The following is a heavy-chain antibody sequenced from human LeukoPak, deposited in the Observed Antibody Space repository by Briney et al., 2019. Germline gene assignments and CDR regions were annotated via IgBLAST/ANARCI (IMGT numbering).Heavy chain of an antibody. V-gene: IGHV3-7*04. Sequence: GGSLRLSCAASGFTFSTYWMSWVRQAPGKGLEGVANIRQDGTEKYYVDFVKGRFTISRDNAKNSLYLQMNSLRAEDTAVYYCARGYDILTGYYNAFDIWGQGTMVTVSS. CDR2: IRQDGTEK. CDR3: ARGYDILTGYYNAFDI. J-gene: IGHJ3*02. D-gene: IGHD3-9*01. CDR1: GFTFSTYW.